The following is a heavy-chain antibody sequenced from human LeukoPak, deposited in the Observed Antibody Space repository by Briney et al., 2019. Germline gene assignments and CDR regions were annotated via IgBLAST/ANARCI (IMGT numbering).Heavy chain of an antibody. CDR1: GFTFSSYW. CDR3: ARTRETYYYDSSGYDAFDI. CDR2: ISYDGSNK. J-gene: IGHJ3*02. D-gene: IGHD3-22*01. V-gene: IGHV3-30-3*01. Sequence: GGSLRLSCAASGFTFSSYWMSWVRQAPGKGLEWVAVISYDGSNKYYADSVKGRFTISRDNSKNTLYLQMNSLRAEDTAVYYCARTRETYYYDSSGYDAFDIWGQGTMVTVSS.